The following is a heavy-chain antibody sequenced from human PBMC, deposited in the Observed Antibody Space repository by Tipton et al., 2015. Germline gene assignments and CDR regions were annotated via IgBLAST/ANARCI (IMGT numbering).Heavy chain of an antibody. CDR1: GGSISSSSYY. J-gene: IGHJ4*02. CDR3: ARARGRHGGLFDS. V-gene: IGHV4-39*01. CDR2: IYYSGST. Sequence: TLSLTCTVSGGSISSSSYYWAWIRQPPGKGLEWIGSIYYSGSTYYNPSLKSRVTISVDTSKTQFSLKMSSVTASDTAVYYCARARGRHGGLFDSWGQGILVTVSS. D-gene: IGHD4-23*01.